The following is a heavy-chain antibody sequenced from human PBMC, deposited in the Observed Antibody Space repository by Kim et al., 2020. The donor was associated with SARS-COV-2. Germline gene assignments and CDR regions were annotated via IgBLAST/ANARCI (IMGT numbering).Heavy chain of an antibody. D-gene: IGHD3-3*01. CDR3: ARTPEFWSGRVGDY. V-gene: IGHV1-2*06. CDR1: GYTFTGYY. CDR2: INPNSGGT. J-gene: IGHJ4*02. Sequence: ASVKVSCKASGYTFTGYYMHWVRQAPGQGLEWMGRINPNSGGTNYAQKFQGRVTMTRDTSISTAYMELSRLRSDDTAVYYCARTPEFWSGRVGDYWGQGTLVTVSS.